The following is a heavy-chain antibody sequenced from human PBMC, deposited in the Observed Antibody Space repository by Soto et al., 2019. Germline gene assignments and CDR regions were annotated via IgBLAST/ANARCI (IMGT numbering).Heavy chain of an antibody. CDR3: ARQWLGSPPDPFDV. CDR1: GFTFSSYA. J-gene: IGHJ3*01. D-gene: IGHD6-19*01. V-gene: IGHV3-30*09. CDR2: ISYDGSNK. Sequence: VQLVESGGGVVQPGRSLRLSCAASGFTFSSYAMHWVRQAPGKGLEWVACISYDGSNKYYADSVKGRFAISRDNSRNTLSLQMNVLGAADTAVYYCARQWLGSPPDPFDVWGQGTMLTVSS.